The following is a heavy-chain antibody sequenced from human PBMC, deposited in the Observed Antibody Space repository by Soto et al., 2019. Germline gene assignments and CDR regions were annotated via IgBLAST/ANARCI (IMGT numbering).Heavy chain of an antibody. CDR1: GYTFSNYL. V-gene: IGHV1-3*01. D-gene: IGHD3-10*01. J-gene: IGHJ4*02. Sequence: QVQLVQSGAEVKKPGASVKVSCKASGYTFSNYLLHWMRQAPGQGLEWMGWINAGNGHTKYSQKFQGRVTFTRDTSATTAYIELSILRSEDTAVYYCASPSYGSGSYYWGQGTLVTVSS. CDR3: ASPSYGSGSYY. CDR2: INAGNGHT.